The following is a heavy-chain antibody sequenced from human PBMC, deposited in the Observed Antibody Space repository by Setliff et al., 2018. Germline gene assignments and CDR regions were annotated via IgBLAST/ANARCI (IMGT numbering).Heavy chain of an antibody. V-gene: IGHV1-18*01. Sequence: ASVKVSCKASGGTFRSYGISWVRQAPGQGLEWMGWISAYNGNTNYAQKLQGRVTMTTDTSTSTAYMELRSLRSEDTAVYYCAREGVDSRSSTDYRYYMDVWGKGTTVTVSS. CDR2: ISAYNGNT. D-gene: IGHD6-6*01. CDR3: AREGVDSRSSTDYRYYMDV. J-gene: IGHJ6*03. CDR1: GGTFRSYG.